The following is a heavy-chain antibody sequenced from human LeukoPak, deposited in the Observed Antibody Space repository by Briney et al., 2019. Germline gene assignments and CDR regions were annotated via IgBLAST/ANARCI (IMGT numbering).Heavy chain of an antibody. Sequence: GASVKVSCKASGFTLTNYAVHWVCQAPGQRLEWMGWINAGNGNTEYSQKFQGRVTITRDTSARTAYMELSSLRSEDTAVYYCASDGWVTTYYFDYWGQGTLVTVSS. J-gene: IGHJ4*02. V-gene: IGHV1-3*01. CDR1: GFTLTNYA. CDR2: INAGNGNT. D-gene: IGHD5-18*01. CDR3: ASDGWVTTYYFDY.